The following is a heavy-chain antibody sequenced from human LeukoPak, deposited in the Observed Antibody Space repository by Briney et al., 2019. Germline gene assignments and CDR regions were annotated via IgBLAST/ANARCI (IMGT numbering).Heavy chain of an antibody. J-gene: IGHJ4*02. CDR1: GFAFSDYY. CDR3: ARDVAVAGSPPNY. CDR2: ISSSSSYI. Sequence: GGSLRLSCAASGFAFSDYYMSWIRQAPGKGLEWVSSISSSSSYIYYADSVKGRFTISRDNAKNSLYLQMNSLRAEDTAVYYCARDVAVAGSPPNYWGQGTLVTVSS. V-gene: IGHV3-11*06. D-gene: IGHD6-19*01.